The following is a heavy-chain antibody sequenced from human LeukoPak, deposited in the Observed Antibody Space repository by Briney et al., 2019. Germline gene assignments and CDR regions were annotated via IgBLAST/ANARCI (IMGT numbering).Heavy chain of an antibody. CDR1: GYTFTSYD. J-gene: IGHJ4*02. CDR3: ARGNYEYYFDY. CDR2: MNTNSGNT. D-gene: IGHD3-22*01. V-gene: IGHV1-8*01. Sequence: ASVKVSCKASGYTFTSYDINWVRQAPGQGLEWMGWMNTNSGNTGYAQKFQGRVTMTRNTSISTAYMELSSLRSEDTAVYYCARGNYEYYFDYWGQGTLVTVSS.